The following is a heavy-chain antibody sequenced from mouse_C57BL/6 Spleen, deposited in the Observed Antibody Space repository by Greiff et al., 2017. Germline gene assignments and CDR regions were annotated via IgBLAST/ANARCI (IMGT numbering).Heavy chain of an antibody. CDR1: GYTFTSYD. V-gene: IGHV1-85*01. CDR2: IYPRDGST. D-gene: IGHD1-1*01. CDR3: ARRVITTVVAPYWYFDV. J-gene: IGHJ1*03. Sequence: VKLMESGPELVKPGASVKLSCKASGYTFTSYDINWVKQRPGQGLEWIGWIYPRDGSTKYNEKFKGKATLTVDTSSSTAYMELHSLTSEDSAVYFCARRVITTVVAPYWYFDVWGTGTTVTVSS.